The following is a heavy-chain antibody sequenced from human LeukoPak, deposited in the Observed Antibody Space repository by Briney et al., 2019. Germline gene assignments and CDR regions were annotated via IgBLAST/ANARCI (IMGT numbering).Heavy chain of an antibody. D-gene: IGHD2-2*02. Sequence: GGSLRLSCAASGFTFSSYAMHWVRQAPGKGLEWVAVISYDGSNKYYADSVKGRFTVSRDNSKNTLYLQMNSLRAEDTAVYYCARGYCSSTSCYRIFDYWGQGTLVTVSS. CDR1: GFTFSSYA. CDR3: ARGYCSSTSCYRIFDY. CDR2: ISYDGSNK. J-gene: IGHJ4*02. V-gene: IGHV3-30*01.